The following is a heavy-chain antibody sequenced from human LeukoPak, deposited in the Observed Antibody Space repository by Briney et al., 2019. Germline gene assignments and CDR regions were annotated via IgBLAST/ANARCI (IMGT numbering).Heavy chain of an antibody. CDR3: AKAPRAHGAFDI. CDR2: ISSASGSI. Sequence: GGSLRLSCAASGFTFSSYSMNWVRQAPGKGLEWVSYISSASGSIYYADSVKGRFTISRDNAKNSLFLQMNSLRAEDTAVYYCAKAPRAHGAFDIWGQGTMVTVSS. D-gene: IGHD1-26*01. V-gene: IGHV3-48*04. CDR1: GFTFSSYS. J-gene: IGHJ3*02.